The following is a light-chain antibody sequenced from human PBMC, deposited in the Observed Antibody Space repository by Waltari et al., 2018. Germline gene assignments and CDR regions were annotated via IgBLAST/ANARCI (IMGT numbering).Light chain of an antibody. Sequence: SYELTQPPSVSVSPGQTARITSYGETLPRKFAYWYQQKSGQAPVLVIFEDNKRPSGIPERFSGSISGTTATLTISGAQVEDEADYYCSSVDSSFKGLFGAGTKVTVL. CDR3: SSVDSSFKGL. J-gene: IGLJ1*01. CDR2: EDN. V-gene: IGLV3-10*01. CDR1: TLPRKF.